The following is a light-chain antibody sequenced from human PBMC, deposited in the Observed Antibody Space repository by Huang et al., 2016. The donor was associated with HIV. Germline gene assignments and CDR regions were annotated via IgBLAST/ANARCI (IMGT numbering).Light chain of an antibody. CDR2: DAS. V-gene: IGKV3-11*01. CDR3: QQRSNWPPIT. CDR1: QSVSSY. J-gene: IGKJ5*01. Sequence: LSCRASQSVSSYLAWYQQKPGQAPRLLIYDASNRATGIPARFSGSGSGTDFTLTISSLEPEDFAVYYCQQRSNWPPITFGQGTRLEIK.